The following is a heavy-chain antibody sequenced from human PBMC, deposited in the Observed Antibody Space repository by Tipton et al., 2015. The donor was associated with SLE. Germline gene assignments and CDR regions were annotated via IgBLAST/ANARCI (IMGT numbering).Heavy chain of an antibody. CDR1: GGSISSGGYY. J-gene: IGHJ4*02. Sequence: TLSLTCTVSGGSISSGGYYWSWIRQHPGKGLEWIGYIYYSGSTYYNPSLKSRVTISVDTSKNQFSLKLSSVTAADTAVYHCARGPAAELDYWGQGTLVTVSS. V-gene: IGHV4-31*03. D-gene: IGHD1-14*01. CDR3: ARGPAAELDY. CDR2: IYYSGST.